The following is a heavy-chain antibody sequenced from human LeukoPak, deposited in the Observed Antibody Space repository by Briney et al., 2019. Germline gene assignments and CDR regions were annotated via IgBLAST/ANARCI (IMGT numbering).Heavy chain of an antibody. J-gene: IGHJ4*02. V-gene: IGHV1-8*01. CDR1: GYTFTSYD. D-gene: IGHD3-10*01. Sequence: GASVKVSCKASGYTFTSYDINWVRQATGQGLEWLGWMNPNTGDTGYAQKFQGRVTMTRNTSISTAYMELSGLRSEDTAVYYCARGLWDYWGQGTLVTVSS. CDR3: ARGLWDY. CDR2: MNPNTGDT.